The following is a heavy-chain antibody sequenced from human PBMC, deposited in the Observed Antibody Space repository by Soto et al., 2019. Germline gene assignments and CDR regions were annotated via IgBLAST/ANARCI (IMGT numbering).Heavy chain of an antibody. CDR3: ARTSMTRQGPPLL. CDR2: IFHSGNT. Sequence: QLQLQESDSGLVKPSETLSLTCAVSGGSISSGGFSWSWIRQPPGKGLEWIGYIFHSGNTYYNPPLRSRVTISIDASKNRFSLQLSSVTVADTAVYYCARTSMTRQGPPLLWGQGTLVTGSS. J-gene: IGHJ4*02. CDR1: GGSISSGGFS. D-gene: IGHD5-18*01. V-gene: IGHV4-30-2*01.